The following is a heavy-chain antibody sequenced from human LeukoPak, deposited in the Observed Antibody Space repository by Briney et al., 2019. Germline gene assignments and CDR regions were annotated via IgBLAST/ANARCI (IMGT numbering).Heavy chain of an antibody. Sequence: SQTFSLTCAISGDSVSSNIAAWNWIRQSPSRGLEWLGRTYYRSKWYNDYVVSVRSRITIDPDTSKNQFSLQLNSVTPEDTAVYYSAKDCGTGPFACSHWGQGTLVTVSS. V-gene: IGHV6-1*01. D-gene: IGHD2-15*01. CDR1: GDSVSSNIAA. CDR3: AKDCGTGPFACSH. J-gene: IGHJ4*02. CDR2: TYYRSKWYN.